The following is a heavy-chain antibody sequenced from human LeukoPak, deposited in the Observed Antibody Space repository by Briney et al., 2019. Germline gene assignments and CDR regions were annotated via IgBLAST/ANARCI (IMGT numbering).Heavy chain of an antibody. Sequence: SETLSLTCAVYGGSFSGYYWSWIRQPPGKGLEWIGEINHSGSTNYNPSLKSRVTISVDTSKNQFSLKLSSVTAADTAVYYCARRGRIYSSGWTPFDYWGQGTLVTVSS. J-gene: IGHJ4*02. CDR2: INHSGST. V-gene: IGHV4-34*01. CDR1: GGSFSGYY. CDR3: ARRGRIYSSGWTPFDY. D-gene: IGHD6-19*01.